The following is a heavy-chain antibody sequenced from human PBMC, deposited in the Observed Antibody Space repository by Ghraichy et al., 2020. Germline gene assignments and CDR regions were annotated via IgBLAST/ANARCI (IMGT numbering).Heavy chain of an antibody. V-gene: IGHV3-7*01. CDR3: ASLAH. CDR1: EFTFTDYL. Sequence: GRSLRLSCVASEFTFTDYLMSWVRQAPGKGLEWVATINQDGSETDYVESVKGRFTVSRDNAKNSLYLQLSSLRVEDAGVYYCASLAHWGQGTRVAVSS. CDR2: INQDGSET. J-gene: IGHJ5*02.